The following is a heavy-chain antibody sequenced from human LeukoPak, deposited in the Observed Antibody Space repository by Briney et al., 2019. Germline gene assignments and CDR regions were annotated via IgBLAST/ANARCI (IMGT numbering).Heavy chain of an antibody. Sequence: GASVKVSCKASGYTFTDYYMHWVRQAPGQGLDWGWMGWINGNTGVTKYAQKFQGRVSMTTDASISTAYMDLTSLTPDDTAVYYCARHSDGFMDVWGKGTTVTVSS. CDR3: ARHSDGFMDV. D-gene: IGHD4-17*01. CDR1: GYTFTDYY. V-gene: IGHV1-2*02. CDR2: INGNTGVT. J-gene: IGHJ6*03.